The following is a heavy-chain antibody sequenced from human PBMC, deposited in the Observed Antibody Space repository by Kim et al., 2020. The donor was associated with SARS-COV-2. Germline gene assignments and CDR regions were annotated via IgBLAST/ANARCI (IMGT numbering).Heavy chain of an antibody. V-gene: IGHV3-11*06. CDR3: ARDGGEEGIVVVPAAIGQTYYYYGMDV. J-gene: IGHJ6*02. CDR1: GFTFSDYY. Sequence: GGSLRLSCAASGFTFSDYYMSWIRQAPGKGLEWVSYISSSSSYTNYADSVKGRFTISRDNAKNSLYLQMNSLRAEDTAVYYCARDGGEEGIVVVPAAIGQTYYYYGMDVWGQGTTVTVSS. CDR2: ISSSSSYT. D-gene: IGHD2-2*02.